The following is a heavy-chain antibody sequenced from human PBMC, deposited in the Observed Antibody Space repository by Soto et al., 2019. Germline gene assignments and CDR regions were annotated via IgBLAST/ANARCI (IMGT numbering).Heavy chain of an antibody. CDR2: ISSNGGST. CDR1: GFTFSSYA. J-gene: IGHJ4*02. D-gene: IGHD2-21*02. Sequence: VQLVESGGGLVQPGGSLRLSCSASGFTFSSYAMHWVRQAPGKGLEYVSAISSNGGSTYYADSVKGRFTISRDNSKNTLYLQMSSLRAEDTAVYYCVKDLGYCGGDCYSVGDYWGQGTLVTVSS. V-gene: IGHV3-64D*08. CDR3: VKDLGYCGGDCYSVGDY.